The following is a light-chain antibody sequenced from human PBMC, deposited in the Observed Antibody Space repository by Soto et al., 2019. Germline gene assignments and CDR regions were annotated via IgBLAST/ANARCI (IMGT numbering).Light chain of an antibody. J-gene: IGLJ1*01. Sequence: QSALTQPASVSGSPGQSITISCTGTSSDIGGYNYVSWYQQHPDKAPKLMIYEVSFRPSGLSNRFSGSKSGNTASLTISALQAEDEADYYCSSYTSSSTDVFGTGTKVTVL. CDR1: SSDIGGYNY. V-gene: IGLV2-14*01. CDR3: SSYTSSSTDV. CDR2: EVS.